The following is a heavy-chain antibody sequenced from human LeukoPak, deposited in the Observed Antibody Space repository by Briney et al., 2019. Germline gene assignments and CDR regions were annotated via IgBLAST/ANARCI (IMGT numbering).Heavy chain of an antibody. CDR1: GFTFSSYG. D-gene: IGHD4-17*01. V-gene: IGHV3-30*03. Sequence: GGSLRLSCAASGFTFSSYGMHWVRQAPGKGLEWVAVISYDGSNKYYADSVKGRFTISRDNSKNSLYLQMNSLRAEDTALYYCASSEDYDWYFDLWGRGTLVTVSS. CDR2: ISYDGSNK. CDR3: ASSEDYDWYFDL. J-gene: IGHJ2*01.